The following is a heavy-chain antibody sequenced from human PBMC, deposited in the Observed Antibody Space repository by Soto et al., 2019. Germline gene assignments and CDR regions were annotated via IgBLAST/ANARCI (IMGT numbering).Heavy chain of an antibody. CDR2: VYYSDST. V-gene: IGHV4-59*01. J-gene: IGHJ6*02. D-gene: IGHD6-13*01. CDR1: GGPIGSYY. Sequence: QVQLQESGPGLVKPSETLSLTCTVSGGPIGSYYWSWIRQSPGKGLEWIGCVYYSDSTNYNPSLKSRVTISLDRSKNHFSLRLSAVTAADTAVYYCARTEASSWSFFYYGMDVWGQGTAVAVSS. CDR3: ARTEASSWSFFYYGMDV.